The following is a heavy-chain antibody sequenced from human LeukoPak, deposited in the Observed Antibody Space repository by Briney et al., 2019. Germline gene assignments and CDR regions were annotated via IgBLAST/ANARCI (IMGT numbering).Heavy chain of an antibody. Sequence: PSETLSLTCAVYGGSLSNYYWSWIRQPPGKGLKWIGEINHSGSTKYNPSLKSRVTISVDMSKNQFSLELSSVTAAGMAVYYCARGPASGSTFAWFDPWGQGTLVTVSS. CDR2: INHSGST. V-gene: IGHV4-34*01. CDR3: ARGPASGSTFAWFDP. CDR1: GGSLSNYY. D-gene: IGHD3-10*01. J-gene: IGHJ5*02.